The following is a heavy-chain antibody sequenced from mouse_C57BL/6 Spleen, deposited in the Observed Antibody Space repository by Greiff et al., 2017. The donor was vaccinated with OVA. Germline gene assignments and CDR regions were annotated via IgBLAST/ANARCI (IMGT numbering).Heavy chain of an antibody. Sequence: QVQLQQPGTELVKPGASVKLSCTASGFTFTSYWMHWVQQRPGQGLEWIGNINPSNGGTNYNEKLTSKATLTVDKSTSTVYMQLSSLTSEYSVVYYCARSFTTVVGDAMDYWGQGTSVTVSS. CDR1: GFTFTSYW. D-gene: IGHD1-1*01. CDR3: ARSFTTVVGDAMDY. J-gene: IGHJ4*01. V-gene: IGHV1-53*01. CDR2: INPSNGGT.